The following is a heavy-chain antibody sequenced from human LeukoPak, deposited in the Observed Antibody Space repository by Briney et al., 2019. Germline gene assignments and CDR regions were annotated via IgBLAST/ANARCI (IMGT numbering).Heavy chain of an antibody. CDR1: GFTFSSYA. D-gene: IGHD5-18*01. CDR2: ISGSGGST. J-gene: IGHJ4*02. V-gene: IGHV3-23*01. CDR3: ARTKGYSYGIPDY. Sequence: GSLRLSCAASGFTFSSYAMSWVRQAPGKGLEWVSAISGSGGSTYYADSVKGRFTISRDNSKNTLYLQMNSLRAEDTAVYYCARTKGYSYGIPDYWGQGTLVTVSS.